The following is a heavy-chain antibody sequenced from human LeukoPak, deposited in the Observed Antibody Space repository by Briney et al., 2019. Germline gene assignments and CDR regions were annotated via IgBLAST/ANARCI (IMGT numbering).Heavy chain of an antibody. D-gene: IGHD3-3*01. Sequence: ASVKVSCKASGYTFTSYGISWVRQAPGQGLEWMGWISAYNGNTNYAQKLQGRVTMTTDTSTSTAYMELRSLRSDDTAVYYCARVRRGIFGVVGNWFDPWGQGTLVTVSS. J-gene: IGHJ5*02. CDR3: ARVRRGIFGVVGNWFDP. V-gene: IGHV1-18*01. CDR2: ISAYNGNT. CDR1: GYTFTSYG.